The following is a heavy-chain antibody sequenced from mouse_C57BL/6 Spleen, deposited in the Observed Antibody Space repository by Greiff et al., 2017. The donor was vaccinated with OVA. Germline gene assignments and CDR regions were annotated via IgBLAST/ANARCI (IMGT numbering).Heavy chain of an antibody. J-gene: IGHJ4*01. CDR2: IYPRSGNT. Sequence: QVQLQQSGAELPRPGASVKLSCKASGYTFTRYGIRWVKQRTGQGLEWIGEIYPRSGNTYYNEKFKGKATLTADKSSSTAYKELRSLTSEDSAVYFCARSGLRRDAMDYWGQGTSVTVSS. D-gene: IGHD3-1*01. CDR3: ARSGLRRDAMDY. CDR1: GYTFTRYG. V-gene: IGHV1-81*01.